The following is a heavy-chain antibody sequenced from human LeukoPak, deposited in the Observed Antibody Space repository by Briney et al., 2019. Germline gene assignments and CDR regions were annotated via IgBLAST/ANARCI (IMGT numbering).Heavy chain of an antibody. CDR3: AKVVLYSSSSPIDY. D-gene: IGHD6-6*01. CDR2: ISSSSSYI. Sequence: PGGSLRLSCAASGFTFSSYSMNWVRQAPGKGLEWVSSISSSSSYIYYADSVKGRFTISRDNAKNSLYLQVNSLRAEDTAVYYCAKVVLYSSSSPIDYWGQGTLVTVSS. J-gene: IGHJ4*02. V-gene: IGHV3-21*04. CDR1: GFTFSSYS.